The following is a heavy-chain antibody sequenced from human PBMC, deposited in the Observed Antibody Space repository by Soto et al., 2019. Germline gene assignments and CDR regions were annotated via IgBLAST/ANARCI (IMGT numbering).Heavy chain of an antibody. CDR2: ISASGDST. D-gene: IGHD6-6*01. Sequence: WLSXRLSCSSSVFTFITYAIILFRHAPGKGLEWVSAISASGDSTYSADSVKGRFTISRENSMNALYLQMRSLRIEDTDVYYCDHKRGYGVFDDYDIWGQGTMV. CDR1: VFTFITYA. J-gene: IGHJ3*02. CDR3: DHKRGYGVFDDYDI. V-gene: IGHV3-23*01.